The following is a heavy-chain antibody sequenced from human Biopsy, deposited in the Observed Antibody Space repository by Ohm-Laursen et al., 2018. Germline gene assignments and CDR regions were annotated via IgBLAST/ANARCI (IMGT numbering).Heavy chain of an antibody. CDR3: ARLGSGDYFPTFFDF. J-gene: IGHJ4*02. Sequence: SDTLSLTCTVSGVSINGGRYYWNWIRHHPGKGLEWIGNIFYSANTYYNPSLKSRVTISVDTSKNQFSLKLSSVTAADTAVYYCARLGSGDYFPTFFDFWGQGTQVTVSS. V-gene: IGHV4-31*03. CDR2: IFYSANT. D-gene: IGHD5-12*01. CDR1: GVSINGGRYY.